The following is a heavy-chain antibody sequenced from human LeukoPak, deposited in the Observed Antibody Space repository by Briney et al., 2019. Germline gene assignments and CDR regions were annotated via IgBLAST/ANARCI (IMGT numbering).Heavy chain of an antibody. CDR2: ISYDGSNK. J-gene: IGHJ4*02. CDR3: AKEPGFGGVLLVPAAMNY. D-gene: IGHD2-2*01. V-gene: IGHV3-30-3*01. Sequence: EPGGSLRLSCAASGFTFSSYAMHWVRQAPGKGLEWVAVISYDGSNKYYADSVKGRFTISRDNSKNTLYLQMNSLRAEDTAVYYCAKEPGFGGVLLVPAAMNYWGQGTLVTVSS. CDR1: GFTFSSYA.